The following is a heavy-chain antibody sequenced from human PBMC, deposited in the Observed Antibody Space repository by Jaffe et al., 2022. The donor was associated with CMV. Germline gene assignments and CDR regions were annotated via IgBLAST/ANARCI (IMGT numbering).Heavy chain of an antibody. CDR1: GFTFSSYG. V-gene: IGHV3-30*18. Sequence: QVQLVESGGGVVQPGRSLRLSCAASGFTFSSYGMHWVRQAPGKGLEWVAVISYDGSNKYYADSVKGRFTISRDNSKNTLYLQMNSLRAEDTAVYYCAKGVGIAVAPFDYWGQGTLVTVSS. CDR3: AKGVGIAVAPFDY. CDR2: ISYDGSNK. J-gene: IGHJ4*02. D-gene: IGHD6-19*01.